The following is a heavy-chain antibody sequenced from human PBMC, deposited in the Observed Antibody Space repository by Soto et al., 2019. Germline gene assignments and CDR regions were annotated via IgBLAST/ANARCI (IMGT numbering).Heavy chain of an antibody. CDR1: GGSISSGDYY. CDR3: ARVAVVYGDS. V-gene: IGHV4-30-4*01. CDR2: IYYSGSA. J-gene: IGHJ4*02. Sequence: SETLSLTCTVSGGSISSGDYYWSWIRQPPGKGLEWIGYIYYSGSAYYNPSLKSRVTISVDTSKNQFSLKLSSVTAADTAVYYCARVAVVYGDSWGQGTLVTVSS. D-gene: IGHD6-19*01.